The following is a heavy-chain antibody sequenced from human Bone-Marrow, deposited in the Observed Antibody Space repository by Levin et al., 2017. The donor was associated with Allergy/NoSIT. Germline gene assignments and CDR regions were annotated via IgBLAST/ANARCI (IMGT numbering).Heavy chain of an antibody. Sequence: HPGGSLRLSCAASGFTFDDYAMHWVRQVPGKGLEWVSGISRDSGSIGYDNSVQGRFTISRDNAKNSLYLQMNSLRPEDTGFYYCAKDLISQITMVRGGVAQALAFDYWGQGILVSVSS. J-gene: IGHJ4*02. V-gene: IGHV3-9*01. CDR1: GFTFDDYA. D-gene: IGHD3-10*01. CDR2: ISRDSGSI. CDR3: AKDLISQITMVRGGVAQALAFDY.